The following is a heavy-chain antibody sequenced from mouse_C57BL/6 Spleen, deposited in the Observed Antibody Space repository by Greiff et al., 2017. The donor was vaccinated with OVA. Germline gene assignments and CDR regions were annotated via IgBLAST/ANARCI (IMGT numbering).Heavy chain of an antibody. D-gene: IGHD1-1*01. CDR2: IDPSDSYT. V-gene: IGHV1-50*01. J-gene: IGHJ4*01. Sequence: QVQLQQPGAELVKPGASVKLSCKASGYTFTSYWMQWVKQRPGQGLEWIGEIDPSDSYTNYNQKFKGKATLTVDTSSSTAYMQLSSLTSEDSAVYYCARKGIYYGSSYYAMDYWGQGTSVTVSS. CDR1: GYTFTSYW. CDR3: ARKGIYYGSSYYAMDY.